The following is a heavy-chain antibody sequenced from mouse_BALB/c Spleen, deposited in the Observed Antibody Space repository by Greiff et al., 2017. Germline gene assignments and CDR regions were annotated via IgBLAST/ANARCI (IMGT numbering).Heavy chain of an antibody. CDR3: ASGKGYFDY. Sequence: QVQLQQSGAELAKPVASVKMSCKAPGYTLTSYWMHWVKQRPGQGLEWIGYIIPSTDDTEYNQKFKDKATLTADKSSSTAYMQLSSLASEDSAGYYCASGKGYFDYWGQGTTLTVSA. CDR2: IIPSTDDT. V-gene: IGHV1-7*01. D-gene: IGHD2-1*01. CDR1: GYTLTSYW. J-gene: IGHJ2*01.